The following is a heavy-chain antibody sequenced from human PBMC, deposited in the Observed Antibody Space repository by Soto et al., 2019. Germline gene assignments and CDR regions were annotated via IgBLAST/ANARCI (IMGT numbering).Heavy chain of an antibody. D-gene: IGHD3-22*01. Sequence: GGSLRLSCAASGFTFSSYWMHWVRQAPGKGLVWVSRIKSGGSGTYYADSVKGRLTISRDNAKNTLYLQMNSLRAEDTAVYYCARGDGDYYDGNGYLGRHWGQGTLVTVSS. CDR1: GFTFSSYW. V-gene: IGHV3-74*01. J-gene: IGHJ4*02. CDR3: ARGDGDYYDGNGYLGRH. CDR2: IKSGGSGT.